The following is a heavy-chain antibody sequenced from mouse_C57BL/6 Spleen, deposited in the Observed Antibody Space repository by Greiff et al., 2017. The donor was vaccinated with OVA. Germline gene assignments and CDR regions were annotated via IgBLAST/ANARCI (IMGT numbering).Heavy chain of an antibody. CDR3: ARRLGRDWYFDV. V-gene: IGHV1-64*01. Sequence: VQLQQPGAELVKPGASVKLSCKASGYTFTSYWMHWVKQRPGQGLEWIGMIHPNSGSTNYNEKFKSKATLTVDKSSSTAYMQLSSLTSEDSAVYYSARRLGRDWYFDVWGTGTTVTVSS. J-gene: IGHJ1*03. D-gene: IGHD4-1*01. CDR2: IHPNSGST. CDR1: GYTFTSYW.